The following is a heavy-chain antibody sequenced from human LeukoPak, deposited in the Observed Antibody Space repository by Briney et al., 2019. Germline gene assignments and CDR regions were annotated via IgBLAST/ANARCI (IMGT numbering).Heavy chain of an antibody. Sequence: SETLSLTCTVSGGSISSYYWSWIRRPPGKGLEWIGYIYSCRSTSGSTDYNPSLKRRVTISLDTSKNQFSLKVSSVTPADTAVYYCARQWSYFGSGIPFDLWGQGTLVTVSS. V-gene: IGHV4-59*08. D-gene: IGHD3-10*01. CDR2: IYSCRSTSGST. CDR3: ARQWSYFGSGIPFDL. J-gene: IGHJ5*02. CDR1: GGSISSYY.